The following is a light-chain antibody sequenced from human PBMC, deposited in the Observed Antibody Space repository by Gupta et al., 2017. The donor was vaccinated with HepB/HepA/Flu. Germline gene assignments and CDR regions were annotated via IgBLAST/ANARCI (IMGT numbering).Light chain of an antibody. CDR2: DVD. V-gene: IGLV2-14*03. J-gene: IGLJ2*01. CDR1: SSDIGAYNY. Sequence: QSALTQPASVSGSPGQSITISCPGTSSDIGAYNYVSWFQQPPGQVPKLMIYDVDNRPSGVSNRSSGYKSGTTASLTISGLQTEDEADYYCSSYTTISTLIFGGGTRLTVL. CDR3: SSYTTISTLI.